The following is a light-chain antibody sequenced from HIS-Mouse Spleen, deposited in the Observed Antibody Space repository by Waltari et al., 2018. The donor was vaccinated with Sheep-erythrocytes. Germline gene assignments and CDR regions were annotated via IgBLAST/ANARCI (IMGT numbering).Light chain of an antibody. CDR3: CSYAGSSTPV. V-gene: IGLV2-23*01. CDR2: EGS. J-gene: IGLJ3*02. CDR1: SSDVGSYNL. Sequence: QSALTQPASVSGSPGQSITISCTGTSSDVGSYNLVSWYQQHPGKAPKLRIYEGSKRPSVVSNGFSSSKAGNTASLTISGLQAEDEADYYCCSYAGSSTPVFGGGTKLTVL.